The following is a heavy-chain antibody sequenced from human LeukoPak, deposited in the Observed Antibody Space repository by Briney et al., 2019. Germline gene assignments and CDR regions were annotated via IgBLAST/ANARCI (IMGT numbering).Heavy chain of an antibody. CDR3: ASCSSTNCY. Sequence: PGGSLRLSCAASGFTFSSFSMNWVRQAPGKGLEWVSFITGSSSTIYYADSVKGRFTISRDNAKNSLYLQMNSLRAEDPAVYYCASCSSTNCYWGQGTLVTVSS. J-gene: IGHJ4*02. V-gene: IGHV3-48*01. D-gene: IGHD2-2*01. CDR1: GFTFSSFS. CDR2: ITGSSSTI.